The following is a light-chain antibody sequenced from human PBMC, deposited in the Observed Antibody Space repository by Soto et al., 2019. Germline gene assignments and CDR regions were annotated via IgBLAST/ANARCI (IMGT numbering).Light chain of an antibody. Sequence: QSVLTQSASVSGSPGQSITISCTGTSSDVGSYNLVSWYKQHPGKAPKLIIYEVYKRPSGISNRFSGSKSGNTASLTISGLQAEDEADYYCSSYAAITALVFGGGTKVTVL. CDR2: EVY. V-gene: IGLV2-23*02. J-gene: IGLJ2*01. CDR3: SSYAAITALV. CDR1: SSDVGSYNL.